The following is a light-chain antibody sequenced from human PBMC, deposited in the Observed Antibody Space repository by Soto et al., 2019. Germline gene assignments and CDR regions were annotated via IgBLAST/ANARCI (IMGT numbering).Light chain of an antibody. Sequence: QSVLTQPPSPSGSPGQSVTISCTGTSSDVGTNNYVSWNQQHPGKAPKLMIYEVTKRPSGVPDRFSGSKSGNTASLTVSGLQAEDEADYYCSSYAGANRVFGTGTKLTVL. CDR3: SSYAGANRV. V-gene: IGLV2-8*01. CDR1: SSDVGTNNY. CDR2: EVT. J-gene: IGLJ1*01.